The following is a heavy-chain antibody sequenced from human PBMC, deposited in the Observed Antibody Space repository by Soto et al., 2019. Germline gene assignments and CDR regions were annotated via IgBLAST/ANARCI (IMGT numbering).Heavy chain of an antibody. CDR2: ISNSDNT. V-gene: IGHV3-23*01. CDR1: GFTFSSYA. D-gene: IGHD3-10*01. Sequence: EVQLLESGGALVQPGGSLRLSCAASGFTFSSYAMYWVRQAPGKGLEWVSTISNSDNTYYADSVEGRFTISRDNSKNTLSLHMITLSAQDTAGEYGPITQFRGVVVNVWGQGTTVTVSS. J-gene: IGHJ6*02. CDR3: PITQFRGVVVNV.